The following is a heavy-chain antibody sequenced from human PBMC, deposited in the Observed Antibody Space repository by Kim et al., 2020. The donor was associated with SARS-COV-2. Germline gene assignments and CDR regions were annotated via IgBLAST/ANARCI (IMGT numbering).Heavy chain of an antibody. V-gene: IGHV4-59*01. CDR3: ARDLRGCYDLRSQHWFDP. D-gene: IGHD5-12*01. CDR1: GGSISSYY. CDR2: IYYSGST. J-gene: IGHJ5*02. Sequence: SETLSLTCTVSGGSISSYYWSWIRQPPGKGLEWIGYIYYSGSTNYNPSLKSRVTISVDTSKNQFSLKLSSVTAADTAVYYCARDLRGCYDLRSQHWFDPWGQGTPVTVSS.